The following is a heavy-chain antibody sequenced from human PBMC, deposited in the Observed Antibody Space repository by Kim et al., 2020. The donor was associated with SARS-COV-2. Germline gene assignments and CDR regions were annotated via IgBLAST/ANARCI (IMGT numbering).Heavy chain of an antibody. J-gene: IGHJ6*02. D-gene: IGHD3-9*01. CDR3: AKDRSSPRPNFDWLQPYYYYGMDV. CDR2: IWYDGSNK. Sequence: GGSLRLSCAASGFTFSSYGMHWVRQAPGKGLEWVAVIWYDGSNKYYADSVKGRFTISRDNSKNTLYLQMNSLRAEDTAVYYCAKDRSSPRPNFDWLQPYYYYGMDVWGQGTTVTVSS. V-gene: IGHV3-33*06. CDR1: GFTFSSYG.